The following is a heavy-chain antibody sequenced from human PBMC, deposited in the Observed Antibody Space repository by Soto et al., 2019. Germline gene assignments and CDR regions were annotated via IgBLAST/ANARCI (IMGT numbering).Heavy chain of an antibody. CDR3: ATSVNSAMAFDY. CDR2: INPHGGIT. CDR1: GYTFTHYY. Sequence: QVQLVQSGAEVKKPGASVRVSCKASGYTFTHYYIHWVRQAPGQGLEWMGIINPHGGITTYAQKFRAGFSMTRDTSTSTVYLELSSLRSEDSAVYYCATSVNSAMAFDYWGQGTLVTVSS. J-gene: IGHJ4*02. D-gene: IGHD5-18*01. V-gene: IGHV1-46*01.